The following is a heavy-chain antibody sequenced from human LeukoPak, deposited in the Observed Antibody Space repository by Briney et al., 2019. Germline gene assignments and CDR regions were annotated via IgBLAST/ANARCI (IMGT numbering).Heavy chain of an antibody. CDR2: IGGSGDST. D-gene: IGHD3-9*01. V-gene: IGHV3-23*01. Sequence: GGSLRLSCAASGFTFSRYAMTWVRQAPGKGLEWVSAIGGSGDSTYYADCVKGRFTISRDNSKNTLYLQMNSLTAEDTAVYYCAKEADDWYPRPFDYWGQGTLVTVSS. CDR1: GFTFSRYA. J-gene: IGHJ4*02. CDR3: AKEADDWYPRPFDY.